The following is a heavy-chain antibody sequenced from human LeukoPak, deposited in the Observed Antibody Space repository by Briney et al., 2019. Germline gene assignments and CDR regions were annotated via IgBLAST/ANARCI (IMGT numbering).Heavy chain of an antibody. D-gene: IGHD3-3*01. CDR3: ARDLAGLLEWAPSYYYGMDV. Sequence: SETLSLTCAVYGGSFSGYYWSWIRQPPGKGLEWIGEINHSGSTNYNPSLKSRVTISVDTSKNQFSLKLSSVTAADTAVYYCARDLAGLLEWAPSYYYGMDVWGQGTTVTVSS. CDR2: INHSGST. CDR1: GGSFSGYY. V-gene: IGHV4-34*01. J-gene: IGHJ6*02.